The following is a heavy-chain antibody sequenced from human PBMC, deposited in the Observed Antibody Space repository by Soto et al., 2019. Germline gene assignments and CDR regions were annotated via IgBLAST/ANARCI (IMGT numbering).Heavy chain of an antibody. Sequence: QVQLVLSGAEVKKPGSSVKVSCKASGGTFSSYAISWVRQAPGQGLEWMGGIIPIFGTANYAQKFQGRVTITADESTSTAYMELSSLRSEDTAVYYCARLITMVRGVINNWFDPWGQGTLVTVSS. CDR2: IIPIFGTA. D-gene: IGHD3-10*01. CDR1: GGTFSSYA. J-gene: IGHJ5*02. CDR3: ARLITMVRGVINNWFDP. V-gene: IGHV1-69*01.